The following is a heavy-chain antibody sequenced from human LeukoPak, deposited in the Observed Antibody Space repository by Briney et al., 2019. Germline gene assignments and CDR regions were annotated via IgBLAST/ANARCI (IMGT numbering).Heavy chain of an antibody. CDR3: ARPVSSSYTSEYFQH. V-gene: IGHV4-39*01. CDR2: IYYSGST. CDR1: GGSISSSSYY. D-gene: IGHD2-2*02. Sequence: PSETLSLTCTVSGGSISSSSYYWGWIRQPPGKGLEWIGSIYYSGSTYYNPSLKSRVTISVDTSKNQFFLKLSSVTAADTAVYYCARPVSSSYTSEYFQHWGQGTLVTVSS. J-gene: IGHJ1*01.